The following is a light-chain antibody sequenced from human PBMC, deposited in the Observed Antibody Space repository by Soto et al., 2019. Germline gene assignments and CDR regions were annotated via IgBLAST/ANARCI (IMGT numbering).Light chain of an antibody. V-gene: IGLV2-14*01. CDR2: DVS. CDR3: SSYSSISYVI. CDR1: TSDVGAYNY. J-gene: IGLJ2*01. Sequence: QSALTQPASVSGSPGQSISISCTGTTSDVGAYNYVSWHQQHPGEAPRLMIYDVSYRPSGVSNRFSGSKSGNTASLTISGLRAEDEADYYCSSYSSISYVIFGGGTKLTVL.